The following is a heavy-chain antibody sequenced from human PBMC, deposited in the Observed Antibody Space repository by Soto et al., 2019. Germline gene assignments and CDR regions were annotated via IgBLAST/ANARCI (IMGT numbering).Heavy chain of an antibody. V-gene: IGHV3-23*01. CDR2: ISGSGGST. D-gene: IGHD6-13*01. CDR1: GFTFSSYA. CDR3: AASIAAAGLGGPKPGKFDY. Sequence: GGSLRLSCAASGFTFSSYAMSWVRQAPGKGLEWVSAISGSGGSTYYADSVKGRFTISRDNSKNTLYLQMNSLRAEDTAVYYCAASIAAAGLGGPKPGKFDYWGQGTLVTVSS. J-gene: IGHJ4*02.